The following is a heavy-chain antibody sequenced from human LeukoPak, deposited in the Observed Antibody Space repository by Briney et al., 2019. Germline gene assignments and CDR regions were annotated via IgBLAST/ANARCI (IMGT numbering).Heavy chain of an antibody. CDR1: GGTFSSYA. V-gene: IGHV1-8*03. J-gene: IGHJ6*03. D-gene: IGHD2-15*01. CDR3: ARADVVVVAATRPTPYYYMDV. Sequence: ASVKVSCKASGGTFSSYAISWVRQAPGQGLEWMGWMNPNSGNTGYAQKFQGRVTITRNTSISTAYMELSSLRSEDTAVYYCARADVVVVAATRPTPYYYMDVWGKGTTVTVSS. CDR2: MNPNSGNT.